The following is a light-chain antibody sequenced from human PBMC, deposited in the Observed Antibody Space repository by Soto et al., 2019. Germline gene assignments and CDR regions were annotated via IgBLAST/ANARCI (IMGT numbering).Light chain of an antibody. V-gene: IGKV1-39*01. CDR3: QQSYSTPFS. CDR2: AAS. J-gene: IGKJ5*01. CDR1: QSISSY. Sequence: ITCRASQSISSYLNWYQQKPGKAPKLLIYAASSLQSGVPSRFSGSGSGTDFTLTISSLQPEDFATYYCQQSYSTPFSFGQGTRLEIK.